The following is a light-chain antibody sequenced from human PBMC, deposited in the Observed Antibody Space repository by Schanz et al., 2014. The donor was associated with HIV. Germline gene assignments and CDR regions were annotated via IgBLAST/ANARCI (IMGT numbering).Light chain of an antibody. CDR3: QHYSSSLWT. Sequence: VVLTQSPATLSLSPGERATLSCRASQSVRRSLAWYQQKPGQAPRLLIYGASIRATGIPDRFSGSGSGTDFTLTISRLEPEDFAVYYCQHYSSSLWTFGQGTKVEIK. J-gene: IGKJ1*01. V-gene: IGKV3-20*01. CDR1: QSVRRS. CDR2: GAS.